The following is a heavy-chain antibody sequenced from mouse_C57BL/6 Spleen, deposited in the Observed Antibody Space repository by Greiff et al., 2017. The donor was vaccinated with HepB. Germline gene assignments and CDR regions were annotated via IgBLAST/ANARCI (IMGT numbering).Heavy chain of an antibody. Sequence: EVQLQQSGPELVKPGASVKIPCKASGYTFTDYNMDWVKQSHGKSLEWIGDINPNNGGTIYNQKFKGKATLTVDKSSSTAYMELRSLTSEDTAVYYCARSREGDIYYGYDALDYWGQGTTLTVSS. CDR3: ARSREGDIYYGYDALDY. J-gene: IGHJ2*01. CDR1: GYTFTDYN. V-gene: IGHV1-18*01. D-gene: IGHD2-2*01. CDR2: INPNNGGT.